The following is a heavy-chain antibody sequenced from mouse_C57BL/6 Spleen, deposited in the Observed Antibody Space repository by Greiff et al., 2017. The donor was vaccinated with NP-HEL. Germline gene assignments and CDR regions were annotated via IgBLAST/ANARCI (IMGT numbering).Heavy chain of an antibody. J-gene: IGHJ2*01. V-gene: IGHV1-55*01. CDR1: GYTFTSYW. CDR3: ATTMVTTNYFDY. CDR2: IYPGSGST. D-gene: IGHD2-2*01. Sequence: VQLQQPGAELVKPGASVKMSCKASGYTFTSYWITWVKQRPGQGLEWIGDIYPGSGSTNYNEKFKSKATLTVDTSSSTAYMQLSSLTSEDSAVYYCATTMVTTNYFDYWGQGTTLTVSS.